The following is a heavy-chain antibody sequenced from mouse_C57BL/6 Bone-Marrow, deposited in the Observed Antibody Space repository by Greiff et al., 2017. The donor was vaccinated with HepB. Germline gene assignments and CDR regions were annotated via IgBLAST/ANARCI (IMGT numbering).Heavy chain of an antibody. CDR2: INPYNGDT. CDR1: GYSFTGYF. CDR3: ARVQRAWFAY. J-gene: IGHJ3*01. Sequence: VQLQQSGPELVKPGDSVKISCKASGYSFTGYFMNWVMQSHGKSLEWIGRINPYNGDTFYNQKFKGKATLTVDKSSSTAHMELRRLTSDDSAVYYCARVQRAWFAYWGQGTLVTVSA. V-gene: IGHV1-20*01.